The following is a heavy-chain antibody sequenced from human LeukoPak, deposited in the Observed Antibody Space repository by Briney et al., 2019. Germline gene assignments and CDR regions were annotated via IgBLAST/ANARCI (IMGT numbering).Heavy chain of an antibody. Sequence: GSLRLSCAASGFTFSSYGMHWVRQAPGKGLEWVAVISYDGSNKYYADSVKGRFTISRDNSKNTLYLQMNSLRAEDTAVYYCAKEPYSSGWSGWYFDLWGRGTLVTVSS. V-gene: IGHV3-30*18. J-gene: IGHJ2*01. D-gene: IGHD6-19*01. CDR3: AKEPYSSGWSGWYFDL. CDR2: ISYDGSNK. CDR1: GFTFSSYG.